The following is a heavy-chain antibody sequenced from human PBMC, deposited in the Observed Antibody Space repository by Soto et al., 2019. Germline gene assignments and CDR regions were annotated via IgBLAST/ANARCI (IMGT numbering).Heavy chain of an antibody. J-gene: IGHJ4*02. CDR2: IIPIFGTA. CDR1: GGTFSIYA. Sequence: SVKVSCKASGGTFSIYAISWVLQSPLQGLEWMGGIIPIFGTANYAQKFQGRVTITADESTSTAYMELSSLRSEDTAVYYCARGGGLRYFATTDYFDYWGQGTLVTVSS. D-gene: IGHD3-9*01. V-gene: IGHV1-69*13. CDR3: ARGGGLRYFATTDYFDY.